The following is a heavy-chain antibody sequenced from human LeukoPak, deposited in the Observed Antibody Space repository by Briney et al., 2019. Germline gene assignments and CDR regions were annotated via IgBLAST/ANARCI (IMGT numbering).Heavy chain of an antibody. Sequence: GGSLRLSCAASGFTFSSYWMSWVRQAPGKGLEWVANIKEDGSDKYYVDSVKGRFTISRDNAKNSLYLQMNSLRAEDTAVYYCARAYSSGWYGFDYWGQGTLVTVSS. CDR1: GFTFSSYW. V-gene: IGHV3-7*01. D-gene: IGHD6-19*01. CDR2: IKEDGSDK. CDR3: ARAYSSGWYGFDY. J-gene: IGHJ4*02.